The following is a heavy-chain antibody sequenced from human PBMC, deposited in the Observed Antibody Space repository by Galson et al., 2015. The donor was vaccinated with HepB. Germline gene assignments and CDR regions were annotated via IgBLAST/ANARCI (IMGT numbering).Heavy chain of an antibody. V-gene: IGHV3-30-3*01. D-gene: IGHD3-10*01. CDR2: ISYDGSNK. CDR1: GFTFSTYT. Sequence: SLRLSCAASGFTFSTYTMHWVRQAPGKGLEWVGLISYDGSNKNYADSVKGRLTVSRDNSKNTLYLQVNSLRAEDTAVYYCAREVGGWALNAFDIWGQGTMVTVSS. J-gene: IGHJ3*02. CDR3: AREVGGWALNAFDI.